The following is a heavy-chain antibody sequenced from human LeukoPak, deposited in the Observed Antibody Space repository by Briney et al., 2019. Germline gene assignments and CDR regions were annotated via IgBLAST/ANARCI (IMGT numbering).Heavy chain of an antibody. CDR2: INHSGST. V-gene: IGHV4-34*01. D-gene: IGHD6-13*01. Sequence: SETLSLTCAVYGGSFSGYYWSWIRQPPGKGLEWIGEINHSGSTNYNPSLKSRVTISVDTSKNQFSPKLSSVTAADTAVYYCARGGPGSSWYSFAPLMDVWGKGTTVTVSS. CDR1: GGSFSGYY. CDR3: ARGGPGSSWYSFAPLMDV. J-gene: IGHJ6*03.